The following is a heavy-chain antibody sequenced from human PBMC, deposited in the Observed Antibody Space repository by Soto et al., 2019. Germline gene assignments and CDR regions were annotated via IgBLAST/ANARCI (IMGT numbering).Heavy chain of an antibody. J-gene: IGHJ4*02. CDR3: GRGGPAAGFDY. CDR2: MNPNSGSA. Sequence: QVQLVQSGAEVKKPGASVKVSCKASGYSFISHDINWMRQAAGQGLEWVGWMNPNSGSAGYGEKFQGRVTLTRGTSTSTAYMELSSLTSDDTAVYFCGRGGPAAGFDYWGQGTLVTVSS. V-gene: IGHV1-8*01. D-gene: IGHD2-2*01. CDR1: GYSFISHD.